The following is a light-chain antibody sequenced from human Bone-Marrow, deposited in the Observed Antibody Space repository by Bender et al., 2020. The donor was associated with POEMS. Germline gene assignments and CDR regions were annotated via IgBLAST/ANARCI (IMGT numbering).Light chain of an antibody. CDR1: YSDVGNYNL. Sequence: QSALTQPAPVSGSPGQSITISCTGTYSDVGNYNLVSWYQQHPGEAPKLLIYEVSRRPSGVSNRFSGSKSGNTAYLTISGLQAEDEADYYCCSSAPSGTSVLFGGGTILTVL. CDR3: CSSAPSGTSVL. CDR2: EVS. J-gene: IGLJ3*02. V-gene: IGLV2-23*02.